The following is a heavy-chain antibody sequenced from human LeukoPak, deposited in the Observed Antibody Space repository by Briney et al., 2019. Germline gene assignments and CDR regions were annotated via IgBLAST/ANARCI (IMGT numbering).Heavy chain of an antibody. CDR3: ARSRSIAAPNWFDP. CDR1: GGTFSSYA. CDR2: IIPIFGTA. Sequence: SVKVSCKASGGTFSSYAISWVRQAPGQGLEWMGGIIPIFGTANYAQKFQGRVTITADESTSTAYMELSSLRSEDTAVYYCARSRSIAAPNWFDPWGQGTLVTVSS. V-gene: IGHV1-69*13. J-gene: IGHJ5*02. D-gene: IGHD6-6*01.